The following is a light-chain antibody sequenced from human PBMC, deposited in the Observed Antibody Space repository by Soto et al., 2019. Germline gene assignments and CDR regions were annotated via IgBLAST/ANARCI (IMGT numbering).Light chain of an antibody. CDR2: GAS. V-gene: IGKV3-20*01. J-gene: IGKJ3*01. CDR3: QQYCSSLFT. Sequence: EIVLTQSPGTLSLSPGERATLSCRASQSVSSSYLAWYQQKPGQAPRLLIYGASSRATGMPDRFSGSGSGTDFTRTISILQPEDFAVYYCQQYCSSLFTFGPGTKVDIK. CDR1: QSVSSSY.